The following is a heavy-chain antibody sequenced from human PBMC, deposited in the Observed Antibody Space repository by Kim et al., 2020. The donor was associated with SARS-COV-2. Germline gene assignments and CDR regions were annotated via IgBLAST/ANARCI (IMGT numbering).Heavy chain of an antibody. V-gene: IGHV5-51*01. Sequence: SYSPSFQGQVTISADKSISTAYLQWSSLKASDTAMYYCARPSGSNADLDYWGQGTLVTVSS. D-gene: IGHD6-19*01. CDR3: ARPSGSNADLDY. J-gene: IGHJ4*02.